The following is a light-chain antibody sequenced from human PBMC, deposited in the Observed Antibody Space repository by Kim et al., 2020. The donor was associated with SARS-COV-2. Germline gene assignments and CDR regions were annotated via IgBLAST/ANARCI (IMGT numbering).Light chain of an antibody. CDR2: GKN. J-gene: IGLJ3*02. V-gene: IGLV3-19*01. Sequence: SSELTQDPAVSVALGQTVRITCQGDSLRSYYASWYQQKPGQAPVLVIYGKNNRPSGIPDRFSGSSSGNIASLTITGAQAEDEADYYCNSRDSSGNHWVFGGGTQLTVL. CDR3: NSRDSSGNHWV. CDR1: SLRSYY.